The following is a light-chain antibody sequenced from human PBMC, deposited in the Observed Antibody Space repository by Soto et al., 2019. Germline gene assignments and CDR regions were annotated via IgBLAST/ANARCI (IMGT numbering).Light chain of an antibody. J-gene: IGKJ1*01. V-gene: IGKV1-5*03. Sequence: DIQMTQSPSTLSASVGDRVSITCRASQSISSWLAWYQQKPGKAPKLLIYKASSLESGVPSRFSGSGSGTEFTLTISSPQPDDFAIYYCQQYNSYPWTFGQGTKV. CDR1: QSISSW. CDR3: QQYNSYPWT. CDR2: KAS.